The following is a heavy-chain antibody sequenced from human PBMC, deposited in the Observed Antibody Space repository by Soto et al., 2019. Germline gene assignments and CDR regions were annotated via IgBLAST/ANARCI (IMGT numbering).Heavy chain of an antibody. CDR2: ISTSSDTI. D-gene: IGHD3-22*01. CDR1: GFTFSSYA. Sequence: GGSLRLSCAASGFTFSSYAMHWVRQPPGKGLEWISYISTSSDTIYYADSVKGRFTISRDNAKKSLYLQMNSLRAEDTALYYSARDYYDSSGYYRSAYWGQGTLVTVSS. V-gene: IGHV3-48*01. CDR3: ARDYYDSSGYYRSAY. J-gene: IGHJ4*02.